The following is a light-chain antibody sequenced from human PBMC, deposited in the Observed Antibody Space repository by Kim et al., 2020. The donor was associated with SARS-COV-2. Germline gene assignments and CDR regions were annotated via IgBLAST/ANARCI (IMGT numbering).Light chain of an antibody. CDR1: QSVSSSY. V-gene: IGKV3-20*01. J-gene: IGKJ1*01. CDR2: DAS. Sequence: DIVLTQSPGTLSLSTGERATLSCRASQSVSSSYLAWYQQKPGQAPRLLMYDASSRATGIPDRFSGSGSGTDFTLTISRLEPEDFAVYYCQQYGNSPWTFGQGTTVDIK. CDR3: QQYGNSPWT.